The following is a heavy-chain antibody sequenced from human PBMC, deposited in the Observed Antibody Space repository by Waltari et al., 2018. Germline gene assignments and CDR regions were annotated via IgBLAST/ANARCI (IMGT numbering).Heavy chain of an antibody. CDR2: IYWDDDK. V-gene: IGHV2-5*02. CDR1: GFSVSTNGVA. D-gene: IGHD3-16*01. J-gene: IGHJ6*02. CDR3: ARFLAGYYVWTSFYYGLDV. Sequence: QITLKESGPTLVKPTQTLTLTCTLSGFSVSTNGVAVAWIRQPPGEALECLSLIYWDDDKNYSPSLKSRLTITKDTSKNQVVLTMTNMDPADTATYYCARFLAGYYVWTSFYYGLDVWGQGTTVTVSS.